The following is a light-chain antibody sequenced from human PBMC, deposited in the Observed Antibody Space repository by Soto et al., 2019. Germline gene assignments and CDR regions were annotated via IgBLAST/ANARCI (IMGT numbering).Light chain of an antibody. J-gene: IGKJ1*01. CDR3: QQYGSSPPRT. CDR2: GAS. CDR1: QSVNNDF. Sequence: DIVMTQSPATLSVSPGERATLSCRASQSVNNDFLAWYQQKPGQAPRLLIYGASTRAPDLPDRFSGSGSGAHFTLTISRLEPEDFAVYYCQQYGSSPPRTFGQGTKVDIK. V-gene: IGKV3-20*01.